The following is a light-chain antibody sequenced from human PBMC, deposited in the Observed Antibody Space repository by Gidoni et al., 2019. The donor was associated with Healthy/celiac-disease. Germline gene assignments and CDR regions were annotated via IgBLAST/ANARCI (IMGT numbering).Light chain of an antibody. CDR3: QQYYSTPLT. Sequence: IVMTKSPDSLAVSLGERATINCKSSQSVLYSSNNKNYLAWYQQQPGQPPKLLIYWASTRESGVPDRFSGSGSGTDFTLTISSLQAEDVAVYYCQQYYSTPLTFGGGTKVEIK. CDR2: WAS. J-gene: IGKJ4*01. V-gene: IGKV4-1*01. CDR1: QSVLYSSNNKNY.